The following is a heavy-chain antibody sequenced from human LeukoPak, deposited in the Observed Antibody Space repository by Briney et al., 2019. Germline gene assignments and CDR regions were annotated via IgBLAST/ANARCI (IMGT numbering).Heavy chain of an antibody. J-gene: IGHJ4*02. Sequence: PSETLSLTCTVSGGSISSYYWSWIRQPPGKGLEWIGYIYYSGSTNYNPSLKSRVTISVDTSKNQFSLKLSSVTAADTAVYYCAARRIADCSSTSCYTGSSSWEADYWGQGTLVTVSS. CDR2: IYYSGST. CDR3: AARRIADCSSTSCYTGSSSWEADY. D-gene: IGHD2-2*02. CDR1: GGSISSYY. V-gene: IGHV4-59*08.